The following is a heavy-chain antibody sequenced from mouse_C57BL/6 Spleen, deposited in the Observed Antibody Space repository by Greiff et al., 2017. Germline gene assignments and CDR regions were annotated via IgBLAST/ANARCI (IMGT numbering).Heavy chain of an antibody. Sequence: VQLQQPGAELVKPGASVKLSCKASGYTFTSYWMQWVKQRPGQGLEWIGEIDPSDSYTNYNQKFKGKATLTVDTSSSTAYMQLSSLTSEDSAVYHCARKGYYDYDVDWYFDVWGTGTTVTVSS. V-gene: IGHV1-50*01. CDR2: IDPSDSYT. J-gene: IGHJ1*03. D-gene: IGHD2-4*01. CDR1: GYTFTSYW. CDR3: ARKGYYDYDVDWYFDV.